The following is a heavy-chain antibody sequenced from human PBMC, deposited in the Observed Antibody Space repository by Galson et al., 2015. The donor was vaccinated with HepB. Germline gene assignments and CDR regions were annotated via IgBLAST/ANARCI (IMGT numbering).Heavy chain of an antibody. D-gene: IGHD6-19*01. Sequence: SVKVSCKASGYTFTSYAMNWVRQAPGQGLEWMGWINTNTGNPTYAQGFTGRFVFSLDTSVSTAYLQISSLKAEDTAVCYCARPWHDGGWYFDYWGQGTLVTVSS. CDR3: ARPWHDGGWYFDY. V-gene: IGHV7-4-1*02. J-gene: IGHJ4*02. CDR1: GYTFTSYA. CDR2: INTNTGNP.